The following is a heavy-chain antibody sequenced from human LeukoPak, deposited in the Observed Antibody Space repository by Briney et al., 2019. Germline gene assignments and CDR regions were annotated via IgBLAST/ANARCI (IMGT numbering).Heavy chain of an antibody. Sequence: ASVKVSFKASGSTFTNYYIHWVRQAPGQGLEWTGIINPSGGSTSYAQKFQGRVTMTRDTSTSTVYMELSSLRSEDTAVYYCAREGPYSDSSRSRFDYWGQGTLVTVS. CDR2: INPSGGST. J-gene: IGHJ4*02. V-gene: IGHV1-46*01. CDR3: AREGPYSDSSRSRFDY. CDR1: GSTFTNYY. D-gene: IGHD6-6*01.